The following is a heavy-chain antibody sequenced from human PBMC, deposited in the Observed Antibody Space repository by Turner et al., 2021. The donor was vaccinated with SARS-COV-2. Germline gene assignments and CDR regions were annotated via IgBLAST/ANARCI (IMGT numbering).Heavy chain of an antibody. V-gene: IGHV1-24*01. J-gene: IGHJ4*02. CDR1: GDNLTELS. CDR3: ATGYAYCGGDCSIDY. Sequence: QVQLVQSGAEVKKPGASVKVSCKVSGDNLTELSMHRVRRAPGKGLEWMGGFEPEDAETIYAQKFQGRVTMTEDTSADTAYMELSSLRSEDTAVYYCATGYAYCGGDCSIDYWGQGTLVTVSS. CDR2: FEPEDAET. D-gene: IGHD2-21*02.